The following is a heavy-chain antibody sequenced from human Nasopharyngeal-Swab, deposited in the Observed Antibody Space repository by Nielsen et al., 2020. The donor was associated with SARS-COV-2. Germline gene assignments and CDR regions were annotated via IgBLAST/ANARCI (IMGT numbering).Heavy chain of an antibody. CDR3: ARVDYYDSSGYYPHFDY. J-gene: IGHJ4*02. V-gene: IGHV1-8*01. Sequence: ASVKVSCKASGYTFTSYDINWVRQATGQGLEWMGWMNPNSGNTGYAQKFQGRVTMTRDTSISTAYMELSRLRSDDTAVYYCARVDYYDSSGYYPHFDYWGQGTLVTVSS. CDR2: MNPNSGNT. CDR1: GYTFTSYD. D-gene: IGHD3-22*01.